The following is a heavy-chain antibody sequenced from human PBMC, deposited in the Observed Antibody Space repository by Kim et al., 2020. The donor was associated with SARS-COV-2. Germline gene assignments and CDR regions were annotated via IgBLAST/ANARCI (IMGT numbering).Heavy chain of an antibody. CDR2: ISWNSGSI. CDR3: ATGGY. V-gene: IGHV3-9*01. Sequence: GGSLRLSCAASGFTFDDYAMHWVRQAPGKGLEWVSGISWNSGSIGYADSVKGRFTISRDNAKNSLYLQMNSLRAEDTALYYCATGGYWGQGTLVTVSS. CDR1: GFTFDDYA. J-gene: IGHJ4*02. D-gene: IGHD3-10*01.